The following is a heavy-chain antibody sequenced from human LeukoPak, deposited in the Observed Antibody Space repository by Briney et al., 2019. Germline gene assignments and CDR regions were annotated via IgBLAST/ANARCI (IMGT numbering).Heavy chain of an antibody. CDR2: TSLSGYT. CDR3: SRESGPYSPFGH. D-gene: IGHD1-26*01. J-gene: IGHJ4*02. CDR1: GGSITTTNY. Sequence: SGTLSLTCGVSGGSITTTNYWSWVRPSPGRGLEWIGETSLSGYTGFNPSLRGRVTMSLDESKNHLSLTLTSVTAADTAIYYCSRESGPYSPFGHWGQGILVTVTT. V-gene: IGHV4-4*02.